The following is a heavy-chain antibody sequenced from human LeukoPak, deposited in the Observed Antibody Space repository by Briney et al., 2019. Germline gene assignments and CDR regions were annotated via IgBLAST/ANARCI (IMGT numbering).Heavy chain of an antibody. CDR2: IWYDGSNK. CDR1: GFTFSRYG. D-gene: IGHD6-6*01. Sequence: GRSLRLSCAASGFTFSRYGMHWVRQAPGKGLEWVAVIWYDGSNKYYADSVEGRFTISRDNSKNTLYLQMNSLRAEDTAVYYCAREPDSSSSDYFDYWGQGTLVTVSS. J-gene: IGHJ4*02. V-gene: IGHV3-33*01. CDR3: AREPDSSSSDYFDY.